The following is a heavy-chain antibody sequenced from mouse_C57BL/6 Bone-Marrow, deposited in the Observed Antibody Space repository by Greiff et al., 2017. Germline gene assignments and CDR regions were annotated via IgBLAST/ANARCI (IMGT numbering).Heavy chain of an antibody. J-gene: IGHJ1*03. V-gene: IGHV5-6*01. CDR1: GFTFSSYG. CDR2: ISSGGSYT. D-gene: IGHD1-1*01. CDR3: ARHQNSPHYYGSSYWYFDV. Sequence: EVHLVESGGDLVKPGGSLKLSCAASGFTFSSYGMSWVRQTPDKRLEWVATISSGGSYTYYPDSVKGRFTISRDNAKNTLYLQMSSLKFEDTAMYYWARHQNSPHYYGSSYWYFDVWGTGTTVTVSS.